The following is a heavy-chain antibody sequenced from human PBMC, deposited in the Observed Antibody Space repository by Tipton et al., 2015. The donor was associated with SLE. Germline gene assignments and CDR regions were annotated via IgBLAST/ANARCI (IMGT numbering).Heavy chain of an antibody. V-gene: IGHV4-59*12. D-gene: IGHD3-16*01. CDR1: GGSISSYY. CDR3: ARGSNYYDYRGYYYYFDY. Sequence: TLSLTCTISGGSISSYYWSWIRQPPGKGLELIGYIYYSGSTNYNPSLKSRVTMSVDTSKNQFSLNLTSVTAADTAVYYCARGSNYYDYRGYYYYFDYWGQGTLVTASS. J-gene: IGHJ4*02. CDR2: IYYSGST.